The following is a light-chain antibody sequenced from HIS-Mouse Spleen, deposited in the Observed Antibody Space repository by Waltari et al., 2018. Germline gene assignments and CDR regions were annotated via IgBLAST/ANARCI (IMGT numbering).Light chain of an antibody. CDR1: ELPKQY. Sequence: SYELTQPPSVPVSPGQPARITCSGAELPKQYADWYQQKPGQAPVLVIYKDSERPSGIPERFSGSSSGTTVTLTISGVQAEDEADYYCQSADSSGTYWVFGGGTKLTVL. V-gene: IGLV3-25*03. J-gene: IGLJ3*02. CDR3: QSADSSGTYWV. CDR2: KDS.